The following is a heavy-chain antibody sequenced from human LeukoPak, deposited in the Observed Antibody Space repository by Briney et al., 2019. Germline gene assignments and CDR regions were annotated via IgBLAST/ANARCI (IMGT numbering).Heavy chain of an antibody. J-gene: IGHJ3*02. CDR1: GFTFSGYS. Sequence: PGGSLRLSCAASGFTFSGYSMNWVRQAPGKGLEWVSFISSSGTYIYYADSVKGRFTISRDNAKNSLYLQMNSLRAEDTVVYYCARSDYGGNSDDAFDIWGQGTMVTVSS. CDR2: ISSSGTYI. D-gene: IGHD4-23*01. CDR3: ARSDYGGNSDDAFDI. V-gene: IGHV3-21*01.